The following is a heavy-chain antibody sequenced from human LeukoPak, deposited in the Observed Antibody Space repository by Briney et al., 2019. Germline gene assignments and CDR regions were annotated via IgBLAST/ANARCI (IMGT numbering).Heavy chain of an antibody. Sequence: SETLSLTCTVSGGSISSSSYYWDWIRQPPGKGLEWIGSIYYSGSTYYNPSLKSRVTISVDTSKNQFSLKLTSVTAADTAVYYCARRPIRTSATYFFDYWGQGTLVTVSS. CDR3: ARRPIRTSATYFFDY. J-gene: IGHJ4*02. CDR1: GGSISSSSYY. D-gene: IGHD2-8*02. V-gene: IGHV4-39*01. CDR2: IYYSGST.